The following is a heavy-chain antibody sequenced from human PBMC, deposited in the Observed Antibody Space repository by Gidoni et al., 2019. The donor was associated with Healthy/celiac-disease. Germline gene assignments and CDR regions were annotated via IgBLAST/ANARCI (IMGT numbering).Heavy chain of an antibody. J-gene: IGHJ6*03. CDR3: ARVAGGYSYGGIANYYYYYYMDV. Sequence: QVQLQQWGAGLLKPSETLSLTCAVYGGSFSGYYWSWIRQPPGKGLEWIGEINHSGSTNYTPSLKSRVTISVDTSKNQFSLKLSSVTAADTAVYYCARVAGGYSYGGIANYYYYYYMDVWGKGTTVTVSS. CDR1: GGSFSGYY. V-gene: IGHV4-34*01. D-gene: IGHD5-18*01. CDR2: INHSGST.